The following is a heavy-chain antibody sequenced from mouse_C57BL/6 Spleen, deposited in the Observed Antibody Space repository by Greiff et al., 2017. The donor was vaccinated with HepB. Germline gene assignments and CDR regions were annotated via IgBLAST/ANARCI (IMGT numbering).Heavy chain of an antibody. V-gene: IGHV1-26*01. D-gene: IGHD2-12*01. CDR1: GYTFTDYY. J-gene: IGHJ3*01. CDR2: INPNNGGT. CDR3: AREGHYSGFAY. Sequence: EVQLQQSGPELVKPGASVKISCKASGYTFTDYYMNWVKQSHGKSLEWIGDINPNNGGTSYNQKFKGKATLTVDKSSSTAYMELRSLTSEDSAVYYCAREGHYSGFAYWGQGTLVTVSA.